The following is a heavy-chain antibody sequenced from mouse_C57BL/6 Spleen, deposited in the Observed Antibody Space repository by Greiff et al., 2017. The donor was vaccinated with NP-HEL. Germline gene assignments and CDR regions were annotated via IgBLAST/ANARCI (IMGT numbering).Heavy chain of an antibody. CDR1: GYAFSSYC. V-gene: IGHV1-80*01. J-gene: IGHJ4*01. D-gene: IGHD1-1*01. CDR3: ADFTTVGSMDY. Sequence: QVQLTQSGAELVKPGASVKISCKASGYAFSSYCMNWVTQRPGKGLEWIGQIYPGDGDTNYNGKFKGKATLTADKSSSTAYMQLSSLTSEDSAVYFCADFTTVGSMDYWGQGTSGTVSS. CDR2: IYPGDGDT.